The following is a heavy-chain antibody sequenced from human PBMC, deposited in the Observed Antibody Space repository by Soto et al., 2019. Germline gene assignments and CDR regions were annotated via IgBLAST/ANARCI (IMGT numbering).Heavy chain of an antibody. D-gene: IGHD3-16*01. Sequence: VESMKISGEISGDNLIHYWNAWVRKMPGKGLEWMGNIYPEDYSTKYSPSFQGQVTISAENSINTAYLQWSSLKASDTATYFCARQYFSSPFSYTKAGWPDSWGQGTPVTVTS. V-gene: IGHV5-51*01. CDR3: ARQYFSSPFSYTKAGWPDS. CDR1: GDNLIHYW. J-gene: IGHJ5*01. CDR2: IYPEDYST.